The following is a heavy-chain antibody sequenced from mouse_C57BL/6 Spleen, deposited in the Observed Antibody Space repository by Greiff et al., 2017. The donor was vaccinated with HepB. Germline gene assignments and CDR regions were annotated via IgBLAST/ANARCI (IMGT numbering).Heavy chain of an antibody. Sequence: VHVKQSGAELVKPGASVKLSCTASGFNIKDYYMHWVKQRTEQGLEWIGRIDPEDGETKYAPKFQGKATITADPSSNTAYLQLSSLTSEDTAVYYCARDPYYGSSLFAYWGQGTLVTVSA. D-gene: IGHD1-1*01. CDR2: IDPEDGET. CDR3: ARDPYYGSSLFAY. CDR1: GFNIKDYY. V-gene: IGHV14-2*01. J-gene: IGHJ3*01.